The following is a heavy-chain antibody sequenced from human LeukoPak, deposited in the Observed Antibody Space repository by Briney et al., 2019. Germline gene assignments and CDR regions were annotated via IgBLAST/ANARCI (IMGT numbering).Heavy chain of an antibody. CDR2: VDSIGTTT. V-gene: IGHV3-74*01. Sequence: PGGPLRLSCAASRLTFRTSWMHWVRQVPGKGLVWVSRVDSIGTTTSYADSVKGRFTISRDNAENTLYLQMNSLRAEDTAVYYCARDRGFSTFDYWGQGTLVTVSS. D-gene: IGHD3-16*01. J-gene: IGHJ4*02. CDR3: ARDRGFSTFDY. CDR1: RLTFRTSW.